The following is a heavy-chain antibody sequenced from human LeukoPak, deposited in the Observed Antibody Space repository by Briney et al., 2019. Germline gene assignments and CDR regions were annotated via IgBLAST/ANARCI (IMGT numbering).Heavy chain of an antibody. J-gene: IGHJ4*02. D-gene: IGHD1-26*01. CDR3: ARDLQVGALYFFDY. V-gene: IGHV3-21*01. Sequence: GGSLRLSCAASGFTFNSYSMNWVCQAPGKGLEWVSSISSNSSYIYYPDSVKGRFTISRDNAKNSLYLQMNSLRAEDTAVYYCARDLQVGALYFFDYWGQGTLVTVSS. CDR2: ISSNSSYI. CDR1: GFTFNSYS.